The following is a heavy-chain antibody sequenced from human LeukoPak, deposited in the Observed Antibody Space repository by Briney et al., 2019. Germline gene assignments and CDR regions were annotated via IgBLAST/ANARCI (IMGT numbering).Heavy chain of an antibody. J-gene: IGHJ4*02. Sequence: GASVKVSCKASGYTFTGYYMHWVRQAPGQGLEWMGWINPNSGGTNYAQKFQGRVAMTRDTSISTAYMELSRLRSDDTAVYYCARDLIRHSSGWHLKAHLVYWGQGTLATVSS. CDR3: ARDLIRHSSGWHLKAHLVY. V-gene: IGHV1-2*02. CDR1: GYTFTGYY. CDR2: INPNSGGT. D-gene: IGHD6-19*01.